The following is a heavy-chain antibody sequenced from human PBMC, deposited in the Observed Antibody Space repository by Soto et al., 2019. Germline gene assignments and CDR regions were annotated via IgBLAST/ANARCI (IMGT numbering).Heavy chain of an antibody. D-gene: IGHD3-22*01. J-gene: IGHJ6*02. CDR1: GGTFSSYA. V-gene: IGHV1-69*01. Sequence: QVQLVQSGAEVKKPGSSVKVSCKASGGTFSSYAISWVRQAPGQGLEWMGGIIPIFGTANYAQKFQGRVTITAGESTSTAFMELSSLSSEDTAVYYCATSEPYDSSGYYSNYYYYYGMDVWGQGTTVTVSS. CDR3: ATSEPYDSSGYYSNYYYYYGMDV. CDR2: IIPIFGTA.